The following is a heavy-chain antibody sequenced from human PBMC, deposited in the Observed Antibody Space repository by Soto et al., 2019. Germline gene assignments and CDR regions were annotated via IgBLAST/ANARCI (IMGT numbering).Heavy chain of an antibody. CDR3: AAYYYDSSGFEADFDY. CDR2: IKQDGSEK. V-gene: IGHV3-7*03. CDR1: GFTFSSYW. Sequence: PGGSLRLSCAASGFTFSSYWMSWVRQAPGKGLEWVANIKQDGSEKYYVDSVKGRFTISRDNAKNSLYPQMNSLRAEDTAVYYCAAYYYDSSGFEADFDYWGQGTLVTVSS. D-gene: IGHD3-22*01. J-gene: IGHJ4*02.